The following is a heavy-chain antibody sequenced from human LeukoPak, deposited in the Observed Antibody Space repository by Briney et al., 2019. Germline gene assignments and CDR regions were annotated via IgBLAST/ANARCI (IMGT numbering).Heavy chain of an antibody. CDR3: ARVFGGNEDY. J-gene: IGHJ4*02. CDR1: GDSISTYY. Sequence: PSETLSLTCTVSGDSISTYYWSWIRQPPGKGLEWIGYIYYRVTSDYNPSLKSRVTMSVDMSTRQISLKLSSVTAADTAVYYCARVFGGNEDYWGQGTLVTVSS. V-gene: IGHV4-59*01. CDR2: IYYRVTS. D-gene: IGHD2-15*01.